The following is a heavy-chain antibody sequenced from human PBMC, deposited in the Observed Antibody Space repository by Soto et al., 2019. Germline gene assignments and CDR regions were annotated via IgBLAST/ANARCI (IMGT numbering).Heavy chain of an antibody. V-gene: IGHV1-18*01. CDR1: GYTFNKYG. J-gene: IGHJ3*01. Sequence: DSVKVSCKASGYTFNKYGFNWVRQAPGQGLEWMGRISAFNDYTNLAQKFQGRITLTTGASTNTAYMELQILRSDDTAMYYCARGRGVVIPAGTPDAFDVWGQGTMVTVSS. D-gene: IGHD6-13*01. CDR2: ISAFNDYT. CDR3: ARGRGVVIPAGTPDAFDV.